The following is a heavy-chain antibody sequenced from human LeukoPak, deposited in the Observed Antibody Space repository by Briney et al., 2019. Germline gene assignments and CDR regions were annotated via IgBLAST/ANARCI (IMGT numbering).Heavy chain of an antibody. CDR2: ISSSSSTI. CDR3: ARHLATRQDDFDY. J-gene: IGHJ4*02. Sequence: PGESLRLSCAAAGFTFSSYSMNWVRQAPGKGLEWVSYISSSSSTIYYADSVKGRFTISRDNAKNSLYLQMNSLRAEDTAVYYCARHLATRQDDFDYRGQGTLVTVSS. CDR1: GFTFSSYS. D-gene: IGHD2-15*01. V-gene: IGHV3-48*01.